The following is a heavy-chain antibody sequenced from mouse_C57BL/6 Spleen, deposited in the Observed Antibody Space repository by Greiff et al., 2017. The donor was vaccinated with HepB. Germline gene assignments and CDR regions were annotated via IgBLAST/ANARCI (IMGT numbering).Heavy chain of an antibody. J-gene: IGHJ3*01. Sequence: VQLQQPGAELVKPGASVKLSCKASGYTFTSYWMHWVKQRPGQGLEWIGMIHPNSGSTNYNEKFKSKATLTVDKSSSTAYMQLSSLTSEDSAVYYCAAYYDYGGFAYWGQGTLVTVSA. CDR3: AAYYDYGGFAY. CDR1: GYTFTSYW. D-gene: IGHD2-4*01. V-gene: IGHV1-64*01. CDR2: IHPNSGST.